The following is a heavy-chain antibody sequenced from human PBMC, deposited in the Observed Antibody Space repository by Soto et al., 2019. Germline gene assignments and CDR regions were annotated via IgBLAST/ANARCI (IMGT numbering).Heavy chain of an antibody. CDR2: MRPIGGYI. CDR1: GYTFTSYD. V-gene: IGHV1-8*01. J-gene: IGHJ4*02. Sequence: ASVKVSCKASGYTFTSYDVNWVRQAPGQGLEWMGWMRPIGGYIGYAQNFQGRVTMTRDISLNTAYMELNSLTSEDTAVYYCARGINAGVDYWGQGTLVTVPQ. D-gene: IGHD1-26*01. CDR3: ARGINAGVDY.